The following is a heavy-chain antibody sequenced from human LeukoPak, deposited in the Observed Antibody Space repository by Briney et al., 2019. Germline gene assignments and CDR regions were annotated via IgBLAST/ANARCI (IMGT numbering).Heavy chain of an antibody. CDR2: ISAYNGNT. CDR1: GGTFSSYA. V-gene: IGHV1-18*01. CDR3: ARQGVGALLHMDV. D-gene: IGHD1-26*01. Sequence: ASVKVSCKASGGTFSSYAISWVRQAPGQGLEWMGWISAYNGNTNYAQKLQGRVTMTTDTSTSTAYMELRSLRSDDTAVYYCARQGVGALLHMDVWGKGTTVTVSS. J-gene: IGHJ6*03.